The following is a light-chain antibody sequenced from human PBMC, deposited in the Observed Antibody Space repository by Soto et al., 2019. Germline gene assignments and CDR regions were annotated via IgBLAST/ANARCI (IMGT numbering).Light chain of an antibody. CDR3: QQRGNWLN. Sequence: EIVLTQSPATLSLSPGERATLSCRASQSVSSFLAWYQQKPGQAPRLLIYDASNRATGIPARFSGSGSGTDFTLTISSLEPEDFAVYFCQQRGNWLNFGGGTKVEIK. V-gene: IGKV3-11*01. J-gene: IGKJ4*01. CDR1: QSVSSF. CDR2: DAS.